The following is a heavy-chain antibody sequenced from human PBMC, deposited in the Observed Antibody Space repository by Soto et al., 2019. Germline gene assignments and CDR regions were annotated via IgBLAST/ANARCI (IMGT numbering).Heavy chain of an antibody. CDR1: GFTFSNYA. D-gene: IGHD4-17*01. Sequence: GGSLRLSCSASGFTFSNYAMHWVRQAPGKGLEYVSSISSNGGTAYYADSVKGRFTISRDNSKNTLHLQMSSLRPDDTAVYYCVKRTSGDYASTPYFDYWGQGTLVTVSS. J-gene: IGHJ4*02. CDR2: ISSNGGTA. CDR3: VKRTSGDYASTPYFDY. V-gene: IGHV3-64D*06.